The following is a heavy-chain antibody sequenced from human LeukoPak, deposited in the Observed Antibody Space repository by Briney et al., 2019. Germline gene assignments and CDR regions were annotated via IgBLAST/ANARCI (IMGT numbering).Heavy chain of an antibody. V-gene: IGHV3-21*01. Sequence: GGSLRLSCAASGFXFSSYSMNWVRQAPGKGLEWVSSISSSSSYIYYADSVKGRFTISRDNAKNSLYLQMNSLRAEDTAVYYCARDTTVAYYGSGIAYWGQGTLVTVSS. D-gene: IGHD3-10*01. J-gene: IGHJ4*02. CDR2: ISSSSSYI. CDR3: ARDTTVAYYGSGIAY. CDR1: GFXFSSYS.